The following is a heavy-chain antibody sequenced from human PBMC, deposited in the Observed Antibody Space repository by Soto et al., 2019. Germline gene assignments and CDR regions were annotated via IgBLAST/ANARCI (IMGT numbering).Heavy chain of an antibody. CDR1: GFTFSSYS. D-gene: IGHD6-13*01. Sequence: EVQLVESGGGLVQPGGSLRLSCAAYGFTFSSYSMNWVRQAPGKGLEWVSYISSSSSTIYYADSVKGRFTISRDNAKNSLYLQMNSLRADDTAVYYCARHPERIAEIGWFDPWGQGTLVTVSS. CDR2: ISSSSSTI. V-gene: IGHV3-48*01. J-gene: IGHJ5*02. CDR3: ARHPERIAEIGWFDP.